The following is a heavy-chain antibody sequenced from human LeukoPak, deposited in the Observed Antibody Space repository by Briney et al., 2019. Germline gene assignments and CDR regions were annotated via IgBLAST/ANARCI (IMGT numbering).Heavy chain of an antibody. V-gene: IGHV1-69*04. CDR3: ARPGRKSYDGGVYSPFDY. CDR2: IIPVLGIA. J-gene: IGHJ4*02. Sequence: ASVKVSCKASGYTFTSYDINWVRQAPGQGLEWMGRIIPVLGIANYAQKFQGRVTITADKSTSTAYMELSSLRSEDTAVYYCARPGRKSYDGGVYSPFDYWGQETLVTVSS. CDR1: GYTFTSYD. D-gene: IGHD3-22*01.